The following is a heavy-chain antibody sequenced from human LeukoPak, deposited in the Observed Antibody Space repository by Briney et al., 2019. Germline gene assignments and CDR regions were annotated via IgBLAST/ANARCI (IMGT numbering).Heavy chain of an antibody. V-gene: IGHV1-69*13. CDR1: GGTFSSYA. Sequence: ASVKVSCKASGGTFSSYAISWVRQAPGKGLEWMGGIIPIFATANYAQKFQGRVTIPADDSTSTACMGLRSLRSEDTAVYYCARGLTAAGTGGVDYWGQGTLVTVSS. D-gene: IGHD6-13*01. J-gene: IGHJ4*02. CDR3: ARGLTAAGTGGVDY. CDR2: IIPIFATA.